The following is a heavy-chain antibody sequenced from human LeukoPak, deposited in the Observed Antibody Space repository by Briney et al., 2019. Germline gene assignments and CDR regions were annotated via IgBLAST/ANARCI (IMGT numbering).Heavy chain of an antibody. CDR2: TYYRSKWYN. CDR1: GDSVSSNNGA. D-gene: IGHD3-9*01. J-gene: IGHJ4*02. V-gene: IGHV6-1*01. Sequence: SHTLALTCAISGDSVSSNNGAWNWIRQSPSRGLEWLGRTYYRSKWYNDYAGSLKSRITISPDTSKNQFSLQVYSVTPEDTAVYYCARDVGTTGWHTYDFWGQGTLVTVSS. CDR3: ARDVGTTGWHTYDF.